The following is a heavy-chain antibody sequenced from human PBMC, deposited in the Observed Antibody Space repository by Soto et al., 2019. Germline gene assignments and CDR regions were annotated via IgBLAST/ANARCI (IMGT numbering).Heavy chain of an antibody. CDR2: LGSNGNTI. V-gene: IGHV3-11*01. CDR1: AFTFSDYY. D-gene: IGHD6-13*01. CDR3: AMETYRSPPRDY. Sequence: GGSLRLSCAASAFTFSDYYMNWIRQAPGKGLEWVSYLGSNGNTIYYADSVKGRFTVSWDNTNNSLYLQMNSLRAEDTAVYYCAMETYRSPPRDYWGQGTLVTVSS. J-gene: IGHJ4*02.